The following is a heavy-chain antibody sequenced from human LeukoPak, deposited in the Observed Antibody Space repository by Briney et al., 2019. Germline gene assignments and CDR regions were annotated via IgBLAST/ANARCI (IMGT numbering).Heavy chain of an antibody. CDR2: INHSGTI. V-gene: IGHV4-34*01. CDR3: AKGVWAPRFDS. D-gene: IGHD7-27*01. CDR1: CASFSYDY. J-gene: IGHJ5*01. Sequence: SETMSLTCAVDCASFSYDYWSWIRQAPGKGLEWIGGINHSGTITYNPSLKSRVTISAEKSKSQFSLRLTSVTAADTAVYYCAKGVWAPRFDSWGQGTLVTVSS.